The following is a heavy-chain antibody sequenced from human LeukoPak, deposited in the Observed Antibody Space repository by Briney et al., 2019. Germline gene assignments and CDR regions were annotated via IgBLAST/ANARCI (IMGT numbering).Heavy chain of an antibody. CDR3: ARGQQLVKTD. J-gene: IGHJ4*02. V-gene: IGHV3-33*01. Sequence: PGGSLRLSCAASGFTFSSSGMHWVRQAPGKGLEWVAVIWYDGSIKNYADSVKGRFTISRDNSKNTVYLQMDSLRAEDTALYYCARGQQLVKTDWGQGTLVTVSS. CDR1: GFTFSSSG. CDR2: IWYDGSIK. D-gene: IGHD6-13*01.